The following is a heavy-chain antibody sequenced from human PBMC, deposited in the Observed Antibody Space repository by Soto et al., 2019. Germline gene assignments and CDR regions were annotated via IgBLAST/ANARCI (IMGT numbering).Heavy chain of an antibody. V-gene: IGHV1-8*01. J-gene: IGHJ4*02. CDR1: GYTFTIYD. CDR2: MNPNSGNT. D-gene: IGHD2-2*01. CDR3: ARGPRPAADLSHFDY. Sequence: ASVKVSCKASGYTFTIYDINWVRQATGQGLEWMGWMNPNSGNTGYAQKFQGRVTMTRKTSISTAYMELSSLRSEDTAAYYCARGPRPAADLSHFDYWGQGTLVTVPS.